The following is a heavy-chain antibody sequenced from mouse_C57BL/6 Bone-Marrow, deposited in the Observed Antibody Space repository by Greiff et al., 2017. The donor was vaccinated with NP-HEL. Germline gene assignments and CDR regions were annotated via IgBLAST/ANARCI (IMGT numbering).Heavy chain of an antibody. Sequence: EVKVVESGGGLVQPGGSLKLSCAASGFTFSDYYMYWVRQTPEKRLEWVAYISNGGGSTYYPDTVKGRFTISRDNAKNTLYLQMSRLKSEDTAMYYCARSYYYGSSYGAMDYWGQGTSVTVSS. V-gene: IGHV5-12*01. CDR1: GFTFSDYY. J-gene: IGHJ4*01. D-gene: IGHD1-1*01. CDR3: ARSYYYGSSYGAMDY. CDR2: ISNGGGST.